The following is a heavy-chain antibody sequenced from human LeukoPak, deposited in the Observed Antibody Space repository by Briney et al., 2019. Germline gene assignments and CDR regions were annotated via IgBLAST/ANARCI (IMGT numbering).Heavy chain of an antibody. CDR3: ARAVGLQRQYYFDY. CDR1: GGSFSGYY. J-gene: IGHJ4*02. Sequence: SETLSLTCAVYGGSFSGYYWSWIRQPPGKGLEWIGYIYYSGSTNYNPSLKSRVTISVDTSKNQFSLKLSSVTAADTAVYYCARAVGLQRQYYFDYWGQGTLVTVSS. CDR2: IYYSGST. V-gene: IGHV4-59*01. D-gene: IGHD5-24*01.